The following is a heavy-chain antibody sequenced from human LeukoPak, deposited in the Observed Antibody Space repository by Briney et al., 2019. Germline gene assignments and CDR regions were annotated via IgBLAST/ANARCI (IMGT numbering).Heavy chain of an antibody. J-gene: IGHJ5*02. Sequence: ASAKVSCKASGYTFIDYSIYWVRQAPGQGLEWMGWINPNSGGTNYAQKFQGRVTMTRDTSVNTAYMELSRLTSDDTAVYYCAKGGGGDYFSWSDPWGQGTLVTVSS. D-gene: IGHD2-21*02. CDR2: INPNSGGT. CDR1: GYTFIDYS. CDR3: AKGGGGDYFSWSDP. V-gene: IGHV1-2*02.